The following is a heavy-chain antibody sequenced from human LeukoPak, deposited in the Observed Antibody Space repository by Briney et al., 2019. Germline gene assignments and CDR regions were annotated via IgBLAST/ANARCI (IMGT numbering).Heavy chain of an antibody. J-gene: IGHJ4*02. CDR3: HVVVAADFDY. CDR2: ISYDGSNK. V-gene: IGHV3-30-3*01. Sequence: PGGSLRLSCAASGFTFSSYAMHWVRQAPGKGLEWVAVISYDGSNKYYADSVKGRFTISRDNSKNTLYLQMNSLRAEDTAVYYCHVVVAADFDYWGQGTRVTVSS. D-gene: IGHD2-15*01. CDR1: GFTFSSYA.